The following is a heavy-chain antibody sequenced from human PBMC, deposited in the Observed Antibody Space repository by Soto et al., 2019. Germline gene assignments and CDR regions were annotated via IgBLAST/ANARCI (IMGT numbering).Heavy chain of an antibody. CDR1: GGSISSGVYY. CDR3: ARPRADGSYYRGGMDV. CDR2: IYYSGST. Sequence: SETLSLTCTVSGGSISSGVYYWSWIRQHPGKGLEWIGYIYYSGSTYYNPSLKSRVTISVDTSKNQFSLQWSSLKASDTAMYYCARPRADGSYYRGGMDVWGQGTTVTVSS. V-gene: IGHV4-31*03. J-gene: IGHJ6*02. D-gene: IGHD1-26*01.